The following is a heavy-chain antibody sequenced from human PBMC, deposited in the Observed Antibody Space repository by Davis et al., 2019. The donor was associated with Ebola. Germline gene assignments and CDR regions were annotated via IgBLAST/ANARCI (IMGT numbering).Heavy chain of an antibody. V-gene: IGHV4-39*01. J-gene: IGHJ4*02. Sequence: SETLSLTCTVSGGSISSYYWGWIRQPPGKGLEWIGSIYYSGSTYYNPSLKSRVTISVDTSKNQFSLKLSSVTAADTAVYYCASPGYDFWSGYYNYWGQGTLVTVSS. D-gene: IGHD3-3*01. CDR1: GGSISSYY. CDR3: ASPGYDFWSGYYNY. CDR2: IYYSGST.